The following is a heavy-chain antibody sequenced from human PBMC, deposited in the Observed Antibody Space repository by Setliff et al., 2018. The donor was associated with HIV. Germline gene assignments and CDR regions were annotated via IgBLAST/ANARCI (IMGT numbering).Heavy chain of an antibody. Sequence: SETLSLTCTVSGASVNSNNYYWGWIRQPPGKGLEWIASIYYSGTTYYNPSLKSRVTISVDTSKNQFSLKLSSVTAADTAVYYCARGLYGSGSFFFGSWGRGTLVTVSS. CDR1: GASVNSNNYY. J-gene: IGHJ4*02. V-gene: IGHV4-39*01. D-gene: IGHD3-10*01. CDR2: IYYSGTT. CDR3: ARGLYGSGSFFFGS.